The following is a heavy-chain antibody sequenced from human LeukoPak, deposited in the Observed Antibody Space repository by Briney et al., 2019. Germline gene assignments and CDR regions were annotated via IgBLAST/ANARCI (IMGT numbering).Heavy chain of an antibody. Sequence: SETLSLTCAVSGGSISSSNWWSWVRQPPGKGLEWIGEIYHSGSTNYNPSLKSRVTISVEKSKNQFSLKLSYVTAGETAVYYCARVGYCSSTSCRGYAFDIWGQGTMVTVSS. CDR3: ARVGYCSSTSCRGYAFDI. CDR1: GGSISSSNW. J-gene: IGHJ3*02. V-gene: IGHV4-4*02. D-gene: IGHD2-2*03. CDR2: IYHSGST.